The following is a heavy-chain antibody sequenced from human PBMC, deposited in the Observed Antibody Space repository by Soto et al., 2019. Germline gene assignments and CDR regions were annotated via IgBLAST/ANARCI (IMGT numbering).Heavy chain of an antibody. CDR3: ARGVRVYGTKSGYSSSSSGMDV. D-gene: IGHD2-15*01. Sequence: SVKVSCKASGGTFSSYAISWVRQAPGQGLEWMGGIIPIFGTANYAQKFQGRVTITADESTSTAYMELSSLRSEDTAVYYCARGVRVYGTKSGYSSSSSGMDVWGKGTTVTVSS. J-gene: IGHJ6*04. CDR2: IIPIFGTA. V-gene: IGHV1-69*13. CDR1: GGTFSSYA.